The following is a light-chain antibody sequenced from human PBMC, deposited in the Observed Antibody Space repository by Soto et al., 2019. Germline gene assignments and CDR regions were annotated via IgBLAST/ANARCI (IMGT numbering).Light chain of an antibody. CDR3: QQYNSYRT. Sequence: DIQVTQSPSTLSASVGDRVTITCRASQSISTWLAWYQQKPGKAPKLLIYDASSLESGVPSRFSGSGSETEFTLTISILQPDDFATYYCQQYNSYRTFGQGTKVEI. V-gene: IGKV1-5*01. CDR1: QSISTW. J-gene: IGKJ1*01. CDR2: DAS.